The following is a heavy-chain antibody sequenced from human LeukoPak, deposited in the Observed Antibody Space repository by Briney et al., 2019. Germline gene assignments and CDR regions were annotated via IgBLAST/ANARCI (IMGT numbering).Heavy chain of an antibody. CDR3: ARVRDSTNHRSYMDV. D-gene: IGHD2-2*01. V-gene: IGHV1-2*02. CDR1: GYTFTGYY. J-gene: IGHJ6*03. Sequence: GASVTVSCKASGYTFTGYYMHWMRQPPAQGREWMGWINSNSGGTNYAQKFQGGVTMTRDTSISTAYMELSRLRSDDTAVYYCARVRDSTNHRSYMDVWGKGTTVTISS. CDR2: INSNSGGT.